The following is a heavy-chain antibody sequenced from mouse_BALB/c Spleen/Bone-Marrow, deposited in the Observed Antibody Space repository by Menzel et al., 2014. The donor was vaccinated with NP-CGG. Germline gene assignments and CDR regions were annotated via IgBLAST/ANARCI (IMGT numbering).Heavy chain of an antibody. CDR3: ARIYGYGKPFAY. CDR1: GFNIKDTY. Sequence: VQLQQPGAELVKPGASVKLSCTASGFNIKDTYMHWVKQRPEQGLEWIGRIDPANGNTKYDPKFQGKATITADTSSNTAYLQLSSLTSEVTAVYYCARIYGYGKPFAYWGQGTLVTVSA. V-gene: IGHV14-3*02. CDR2: IDPANGNT. J-gene: IGHJ3*01. D-gene: IGHD2-2*01.